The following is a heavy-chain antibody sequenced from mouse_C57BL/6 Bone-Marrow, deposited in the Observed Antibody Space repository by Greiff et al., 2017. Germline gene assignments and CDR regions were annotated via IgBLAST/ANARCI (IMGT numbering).Heavy chain of an antibody. CDR1: GFTFSSYG. J-gene: IGHJ2*01. V-gene: IGHV5-6*01. CDR3: ARLDSSGYFDY. Sequence: EVQRVESGGDLVKPGGSLKLSCAASGFTFSSYGMSWVRQTPDKRLEWVATISSGGSYTYYPDSVKGRFTISRDNAKNTRYLQMSSLKSEDTAMYYCARLDSSGYFDYWGQGTTLTVSS. D-gene: IGHD3-2*02. CDR2: ISSGGSYT.